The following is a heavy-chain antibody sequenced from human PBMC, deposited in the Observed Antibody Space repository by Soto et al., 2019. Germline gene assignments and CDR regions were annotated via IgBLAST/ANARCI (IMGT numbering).Heavy chain of an antibody. CDR3: ARDRIAVAGTGYYFDY. Sequence: GSLRLSCAASGFTFSSYAMHWVRQAPGKGLEWVAVISYDGSNKYYADSVKGRFTISRDNSKNTLYLQMNSLRAEDTAVYYCARDRIAVAGTGYYFDYWGQGTLVTVSS. CDR1: GFTFSSYA. V-gene: IGHV3-30*04. J-gene: IGHJ4*02. CDR2: ISYDGSNK. D-gene: IGHD6-19*01.